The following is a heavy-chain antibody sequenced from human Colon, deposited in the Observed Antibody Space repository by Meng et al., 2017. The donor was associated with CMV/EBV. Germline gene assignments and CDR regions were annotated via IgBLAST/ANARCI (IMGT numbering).Heavy chain of an antibody. CDR1: GFTFSSYS. V-gene: IGHV3-21*01. J-gene: IGHJ6*02. D-gene: IGHD3-16*01. CDR3: ARVRGGYSMDV. CDR2: ISSSSNYI. Sequence: SCAASGFTFSSYSINWVRQAPGKGLEWVSSISSSSNYIYYADSLKGRFTISRDNAKNSLYLQMNSLRAEDTAVYYCARVRGGYSMDVWGQGTTVTVSS.